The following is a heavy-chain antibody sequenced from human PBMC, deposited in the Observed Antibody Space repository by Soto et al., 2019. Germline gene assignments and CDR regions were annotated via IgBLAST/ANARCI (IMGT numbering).Heavy chain of an antibody. J-gene: IGHJ5*02. CDR1: GGSFSGYY. CDR3: ARGDDSNDPRSAFDP. CDR2: INHSGST. V-gene: IGHV4-34*01. D-gene: IGHD4-4*01. Sequence: ASETLSLTCAVYGGSFSGYYWSWIRQPPGKGLEWIGEINHSGSTNYNPSLKSRVTISVDTSKNQFSLKLSSVTAADTAVYYCARGDDSNDPRSAFDPWGEGTLVTVSS.